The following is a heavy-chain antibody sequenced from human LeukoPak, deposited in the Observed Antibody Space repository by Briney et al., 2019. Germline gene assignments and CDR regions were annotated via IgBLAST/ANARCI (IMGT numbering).Heavy chain of an antibody. D-gene: IGHD2-15*01. CDR3: ARGHDGVVGWFAP. Sequence: PSETLSPTCTVSGGSITNYYWMWIRQPPGKGLEWIGHISYSGSTKYNPSLNSRITMSVDTSKNQFSLKVTSVTAADTAVYYCARGHDGVVGWFAPWGRGILVTVSS. CDR1: GGSITNYY. V-gene: IGHV4-59*01. CDR2: ISYSGST. J-gene: IGHJ5*02.